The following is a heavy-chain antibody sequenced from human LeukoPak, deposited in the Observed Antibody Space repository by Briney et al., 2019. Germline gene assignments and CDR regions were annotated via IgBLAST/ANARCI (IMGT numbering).Heavy chain of an antibody. CDR3: ALQREYQLLSIDFDY. Sequence: GESLKISCEASGYIFRNYWIGWVRQMPGKGLEWVGIVYPYDSDVRYSPSFQGQVTISADRSISTAYLQWASLKASDTAMYYCALQREYQLLSIDFDYWGQGTLVTVSS. V-gene: IGHV5-51*01. CDR1: GYIFRNYW. D-gene: IGHD2-2*01. J-gene: IGHJ4*02. CDR2: VYPYDSDV.